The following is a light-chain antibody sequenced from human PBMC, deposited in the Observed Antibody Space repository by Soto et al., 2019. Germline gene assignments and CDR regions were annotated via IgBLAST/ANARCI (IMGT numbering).Light chain of an antibody. CDR3: TSYTTSSPLV. Sequence: QSVLTQPASVSGSPGQSITISCTGTSSDVGGYNYVSWYQQYPGKAPKLMIYDVSNRPSGVSNRFSGSKSGNTASLTISGLQAEDAADYYCTSYTTSSPLVFGTGTKLTVL. V-gene: IGLV2-14*01. CDR1: SSDVGGYNY. CDR2: DVS. J-gene: IGLJ1*01.